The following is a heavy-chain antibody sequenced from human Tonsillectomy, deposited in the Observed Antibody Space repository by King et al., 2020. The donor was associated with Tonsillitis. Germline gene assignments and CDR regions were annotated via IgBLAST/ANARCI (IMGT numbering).Heavy chain of an antibody. V-gene: IGHV3-11*06. D-gene: IGHD3-22*01. CDR2: ISSSSYYT. Sequence: VQLVESGGGLVKPGGSLRLSCAASGFTFSDYYMTWIRQAPGKGLEWVSYISSSSYYTNYADSVKGRFTISRDNAKNSLYLQMNRLRAEHTAVYYCARSDSSGYYPYYYYGMDVWGQGTTVTVSS. CDR3: ARSDSSGYYPYYYYGMDV. CDR1: GFTFSDYY. J-gene: IGHJ6*02.